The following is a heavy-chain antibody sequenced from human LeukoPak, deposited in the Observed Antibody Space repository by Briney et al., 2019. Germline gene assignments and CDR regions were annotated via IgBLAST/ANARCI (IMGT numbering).Heavy chain of an antibody. CDR2: IYPGDSDT. Sequence: GESLQISCKGSGYSFTSYWIGWVRQLPGKGLEWMVIIYPGDSDTRYSPSFQGQVTISADKSISTAYLQWSSLKASDTAMYHCARQGDGYNPGSSFDYWGQGTLVSVSS. V-gene: IGHV5-51*01. D-gene: IGHD5-24*01. CDR3: ARQGDGYNPGSSFDY. CDR1: GYSFTSYW. J-gene: IGHJ4*02.